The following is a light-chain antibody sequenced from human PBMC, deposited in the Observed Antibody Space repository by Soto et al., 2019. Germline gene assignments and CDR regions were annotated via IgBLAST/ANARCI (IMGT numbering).Light chain of an antibody. CDR3: QHCGHSPT. J-gene: IGKJ4*01. Sequence: EIVLTQSPATLSLSPGERATLSCRASQSGSGDYLAWYQQKAGQAPRLLIYAASSGATGIPDRFRGSGSGTDFTLTISRLEPEEFAVYYCQHCGHSPTFGGGTRVEIK. CDR2: AAS. V-gene: IGKV3-20*01. CDR1: QSGSGDY.